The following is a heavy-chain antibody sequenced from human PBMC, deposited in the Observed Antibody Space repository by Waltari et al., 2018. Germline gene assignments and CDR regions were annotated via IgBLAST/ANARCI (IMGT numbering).Heavy chain of an antibody. V-gene: IGHV3-48*02. CDR1: GFTFNTYH. D-gene: IGHD3-22*01. CDR2: ISDSGSTI. Sequence: EVQLVESGGGLVQPVGSLRLSCAASGFTFNTYHMNWVRQAPGRGPEWVSFISDSGSTIYYADSVNGRFTIARDNAKNSLSLQMNSLRDEDTALYYCARDHDSSGYPTFDYWGQGTLVTVSS. CDR3: ARDHDSSGYPTFDY. J-gene: IGHJ4*02.